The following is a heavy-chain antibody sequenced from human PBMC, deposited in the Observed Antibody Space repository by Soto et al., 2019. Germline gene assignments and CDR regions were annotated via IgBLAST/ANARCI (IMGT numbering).Heavy chain of an antibody. CDR1: GFTFSSYG. D-gene: IGHD3-3*01. Sequence: GGSLRLSCAASGFTFSSYGMHWVRQAPGKGLEWVAVIWYDGSNKYYADSVKGRFTISRDNSKNTLYLQMNSLRAEDTAVYYCARGSVDDFWSGSDYWGQGTLVTVSS. J-gene: IGHJ4*02. V-gene: IGHV3-33*01. CDR2: IWYDGSNK. CDR3: ARGSVDDFWSGSDY.